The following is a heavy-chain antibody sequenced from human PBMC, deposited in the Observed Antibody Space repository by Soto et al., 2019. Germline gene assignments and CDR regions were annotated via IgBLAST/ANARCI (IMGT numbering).Heavy chain of an antibody. D-gene: IGHD4-17*01. CDR1: GGSISSYY. CDR2: IYYSGST. CDR3: ARGSSRGYGDYSDAFDI. Sequence: PSETLSLTCTVSGGSISSYYWSWIRQPPGKGLEWIGYIYYSGSTNYNPSLKSRVTISVDTSKNQFSLKLSSVTAADTAVYYCARGSSRGYGDYSDAFDIWGQGTMVTVS. J-gene: IGHJ3*02. V-gene: IGHV4-59*01.